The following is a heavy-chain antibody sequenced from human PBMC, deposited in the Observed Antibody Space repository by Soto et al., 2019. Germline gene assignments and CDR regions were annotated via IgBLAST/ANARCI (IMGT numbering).Heavy chain of an antibody. Sequence: QVQLVQSGAEVKKPGSSVMVSCKASGDIFTSYAFSWVRQAPGQGLEWMGGIIPMFGTPNYAQKFQGRLTITADKSTSTAYMELSGLRSEDTAVYYCARNGVAGMDFWGQVTLVTVSS. V-gene: IGHV1-69*06. CDR3: ARNGVAGMDF. D-gene: IGHD3-3*01. J-gene: IGHJ4*02. CDR1: GDIFTSYA. CDR2: IIPMFGTP.